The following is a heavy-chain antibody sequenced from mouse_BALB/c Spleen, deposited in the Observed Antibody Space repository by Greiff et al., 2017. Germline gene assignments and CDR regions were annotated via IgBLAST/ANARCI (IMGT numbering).Heavy chain of an antibody. J-gene: IGHJ2*01. V-gene: IGHV1-77*01. Sequence: VKLQESGPELVKPGASVKMSCKASGYTFTDYVISWVKQRTGQGLEWIGEIYPGSGSTYYNEKFKGKATLTADKSSNTAYMQLSSLTSEDSAVYFCARLKKDYFDYWGQGTTLTVSS. CDR3: ARLKKDYFDY. CDR1: GYTFTDYV. CDR2: IYPGSGST.